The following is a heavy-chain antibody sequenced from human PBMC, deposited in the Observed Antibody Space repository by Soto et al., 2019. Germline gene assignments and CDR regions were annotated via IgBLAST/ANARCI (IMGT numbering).Heavy chain of an antibody. J-gene: IGHJ5*02. CDR2: IYPGDSDT. D-gene: IGHD2-8*01. CDR1: GYSFTSYW. V-gene: IGHV5-51*01. CDR3: ARLNRRDIVLMVYAKGSWFDP. Sequence: GESLKISCQGSGYSFTSYWIGWVRQMPGKGLEWMGIIYPGDSDTRYSPSFQGQVTISADKSISTAYLQWSSLKASDTAMYYCARLNRRDIVLMVYAKGSWFDPWGQGTLVTVSS.